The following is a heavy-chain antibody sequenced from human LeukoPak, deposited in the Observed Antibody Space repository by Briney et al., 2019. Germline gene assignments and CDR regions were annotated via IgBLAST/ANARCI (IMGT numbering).Heavy chain of an antibody. CDR3: AKSRGHGFFMDY. Sequence: PGGSLRLSCAASGFIISSYWMHWVRQAPGKGLVWVSRIHNDGSNDGSSTNYADSVKGRFTISRDNAKNTLYLQMNSLRAEDTAIYYCAKSRGHGFFMDYWGQGTLVTVSS. V-gene: IGHV3-74*01. CDR1: GFIISSYW. CDR2: IHNDGSNDGSST. D-gene: IGHD3-10*01. J-gene: IGHJ4*02.